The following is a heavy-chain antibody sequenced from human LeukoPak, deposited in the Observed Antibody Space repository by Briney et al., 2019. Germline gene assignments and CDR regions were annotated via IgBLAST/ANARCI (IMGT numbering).Heavy chain of an antibody. CDR1: GYTFTKYG. J-gene: IGHJ4*02. D-gene: IGHD5-12*01. CDR3: ARSGYDWDDY. V-gene: IGHV1-18*04. Sequence: ASVTVSCKASGYTFTKYGIIWVLHAPAQGLEWMGWISAYNGNTNYAQKLHGRVTMNTDTSPSTAYMGRRSLRSDDTAVYYCARSGYDWDDYWGQGTLVTVSS. CDR2: ISAYNGNT.